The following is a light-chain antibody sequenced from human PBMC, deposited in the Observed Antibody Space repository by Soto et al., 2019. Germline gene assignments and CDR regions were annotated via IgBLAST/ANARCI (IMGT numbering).Light chain of an antibody. CDR1: QSVSNNY. CDR3: QQYISSPLT. Sequence: IVLTQSPGTLSLSPGERSTLSCRASQSVSNNYLAWYQQKPGQAPRLVIYGASNRATGIPDRFSASGSGTDFTLTISRLEPEDLAVYYCQQYISSPLTFGQGTKGEIK. V-gene: IGKV3-20*01. J-gene: IGKJ1*01. CDR2: GAS.